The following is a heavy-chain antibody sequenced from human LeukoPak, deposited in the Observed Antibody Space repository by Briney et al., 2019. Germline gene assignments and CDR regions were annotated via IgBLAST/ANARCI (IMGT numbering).Heavy chain of an antibody. Sequence: GGSLRLSCAASGFTFSSYAMHWVRQAPGKGLEWVAVISYDGSNKYYADSVKGRFTISRDNSKNTLYLQMNSLRAEDTAVYYCAESGYGSXXYPNYXGXXXXVXVSS. J-gene: IGHJ4*01. V-gene: IGHV3-30-3*01. CDR3: AESGYGSXXYPNY. D-gene: IGHD6-13*01. CDR2: ISYDGSNK. CDR1: GFTFSSYA.